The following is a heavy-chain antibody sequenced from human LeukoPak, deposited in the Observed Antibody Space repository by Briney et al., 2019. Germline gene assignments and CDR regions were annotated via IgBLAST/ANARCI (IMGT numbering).Heavy chain of an antibody. CDR3: AREKGYCTNGVCLSWFDP. CDR2: INHSGST. Sequence: SETLSLTCAVYGGSFSGYYWSWIRQPPGKGLEWIGEINHSGSTNYNPFLKSRVTTSVDTSKNQFSLKLSSVTAADTAVYYCAREKGYCTNGVCLSWFDPWGQGTLVTVSS. J-gene: IGHJ5*02. V-gene: IGHV4-34*01. D-gene: IGHD2-8*01. CDR1: GGSFSGYY.